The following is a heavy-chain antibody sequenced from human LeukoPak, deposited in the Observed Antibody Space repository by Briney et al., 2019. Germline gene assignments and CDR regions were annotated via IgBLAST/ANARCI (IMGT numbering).Heavy chain of an antibody. Sequence: SVKVSCKASGGTFSSYATSWVRQAPGQGLEWMGGVIPIFGTANYAQKFQGRVTITADESTSTAYMELSSLRSEDTAVYYCARDRGYCSSTSCYGLDYWGQGTLVTVSS. CDR2: VIPIFGTA. CDR3: ARDRGYCSSTSCYGLDY. J-gene: IGHJ4*02. D-gene: IGHD2-2*01. V-gene: IGHV1-69*01. CDR1: GGTFSSYA.